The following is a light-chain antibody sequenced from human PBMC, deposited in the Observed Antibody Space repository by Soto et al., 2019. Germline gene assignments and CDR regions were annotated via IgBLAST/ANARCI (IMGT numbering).Light chain of an antibody. CDR1: QSVSSY. J-gene: IGKJ2*01. V-gene: IGKV3-11*01. CDR2: DAS. Sequence: EIVLTQSPATLSLSPGERATLSCRASQSVSSYLAWYQQKPGQAPRLLIYDASNRATGIPARFSGSGSGTDFTLTISSLEPEDFAVYYCQQRSNWPPYPFGQGTKLENK. CDR3: QQRSNWPPYP.